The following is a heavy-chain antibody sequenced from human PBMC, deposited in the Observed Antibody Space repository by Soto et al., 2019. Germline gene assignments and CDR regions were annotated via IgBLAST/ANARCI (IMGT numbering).Heavy chain of an antibody. CDR3: GGCSEDLTSNFNY. CDR2: ISSTTNYI. CDR1: GFTFTRYS. D-gene: IGHD3-10*02. Sequence: GGSLRLSCAASGFTFTRYSMNWVRQAPGKGLEWVSSISSTTNYIYYADSMKGRFTVSRDTAKNSVYLEMNSLSAEDPAVYYCGGCSEDLTSNFNYWGQGTLVTVSS. V-gene: IGHV3-21*01. J-gene: IGHJ4*02.